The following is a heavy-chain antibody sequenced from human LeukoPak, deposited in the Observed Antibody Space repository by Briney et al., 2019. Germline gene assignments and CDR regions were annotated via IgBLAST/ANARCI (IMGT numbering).Heavy chain of an antibody. D-gene: IGHD6-13*01. V-gene: IGHV1-46*01. Sequence: ASVKVSCKASGYTFTSYYMHWVRQAPGQGLEWMGIINPSGGSTSYAQKFQGRVTMTRDMSTSTVYMELSSLRSEDTAVYYCARDFWAAGTDYFYYMDVWGKGTTVTVSS. CDR2: INPSGGST. CDR1: GYTFTSYY. J-gene: IGHJ6*03. CDR3: ARDFWAAGTDYFYYMDV.